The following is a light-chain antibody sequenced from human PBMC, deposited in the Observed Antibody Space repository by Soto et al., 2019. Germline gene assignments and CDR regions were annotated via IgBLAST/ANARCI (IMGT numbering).Light chain of an antibody. V-gene: IGKV1-5*01. CDR2: DAS. Sequence: DIQITHSPSTVSXXXXDXVXXXFRASQSVSGWLAWYQQKPGEAPKLLIYDASSLESGVPSRFSGSGSGTEFTLTISSLQPDDFATYYCQQYNSFSLTFGGGTKVDIK. CDR1: QSVSGW. CDR3: QQYNSFSLT. J-gene: IGKJ4*01.